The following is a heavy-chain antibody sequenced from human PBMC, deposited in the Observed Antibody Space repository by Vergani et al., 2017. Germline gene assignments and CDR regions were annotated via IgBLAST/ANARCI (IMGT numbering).Heavy chain of an antibody. Sequence: EVQLVESGGDLVQPGGSLRLSCAASGFTFSSYWMSWVRQAPGKGLEWGANIKQDGCGKYYVDSVKGRFTISRDNAKNSLYLQMNSLRAEDTAVYYCAIYSGRFDYWGQGTLVTVSS. J-gene: IGHJ4*02. D-gene: IGHD1-26*01. CDR1: GFTFSSYW. CDR3: AIYSGRFDY. CDR2: IKQDGCGK. V-gene: IGHV3-7*03.